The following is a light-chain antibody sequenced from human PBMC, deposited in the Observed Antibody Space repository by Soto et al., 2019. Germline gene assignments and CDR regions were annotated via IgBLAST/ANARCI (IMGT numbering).Light chain of an antibody. CDR2: EVS. CDR3: SSYCSSYTSSSPV. CDR1: SSDVGGYNS. J-gene: IGLJ2*01. Sequence: QSALTQPASVSGSPGQSITISCTGTSSDVGGYNSVSWYQQHPGKAPKLLIYEVSNRPSDVSKRFYGSKSGNTASLTSSGLQAEYEADYYCSSYCSSYTSSSPVLGGGTKLTVL. V-gene: IGLV2-14*01.